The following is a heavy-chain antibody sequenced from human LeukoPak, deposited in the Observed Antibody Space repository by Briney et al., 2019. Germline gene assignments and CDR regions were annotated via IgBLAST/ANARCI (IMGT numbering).Heavy chain of an antibody. CDR1: GFTFSSNW. CDR2: IKQDSEK. V-gene: IGHV3-7*01. CDR3: ATLLL. Sequence: PGGSLRLSCAASGFTFSSNWMTWVRQAPGKGLEWVASIKQDSEKNYVDSVKGRFTISRDNAKKSLYLQMNSLRADDTAVYYCATLLLRGQGTLVTVSS. D-gene: IGHD2-21*02. J-gene: IGHJ1*01.